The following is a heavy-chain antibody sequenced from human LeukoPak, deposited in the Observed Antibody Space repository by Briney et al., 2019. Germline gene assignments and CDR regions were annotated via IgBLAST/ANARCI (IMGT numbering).Heavy chain of an antibody. V-gene: IGHV4-59*12. CDR1: GGSISSYY. J-gene: IGHJ4*02. D-gene: IGHD3-22*01. Sequence: SETLSPTCTVSGGSISSYYWSWIRQPPGKGLEWIGYIYYSGSTNYNPSLKSRVTISVDTSKNQFSLKLSSVTAADTAVYYCASANYYDSSGYYGYWGQGTLVTVSS. CDR2: IYYSGST. CDR3: ASANYYDSSGYYGY.